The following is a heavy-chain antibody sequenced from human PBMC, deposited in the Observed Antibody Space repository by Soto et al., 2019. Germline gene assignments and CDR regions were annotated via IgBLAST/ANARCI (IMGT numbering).Heavy chain of an antibody. V-gene: IGHV3-64*01. CDR2: ISSNGVGT. Sequence: GGSLRLSCAASGFTLSGYAMDWVRQAPGKGLEYVSGISSNGVGTYYANSVQGRFTISRDNSKNTVYLQMGSLRPEDMAVYYCARDPQTAVANFDYWGQGTLVTVSS. CDR3: ARDPQTAVANFDY. J-gene: IGHJ4*02. D-gene: IGHD6-19*01. CDR1: GFTLSGYA.